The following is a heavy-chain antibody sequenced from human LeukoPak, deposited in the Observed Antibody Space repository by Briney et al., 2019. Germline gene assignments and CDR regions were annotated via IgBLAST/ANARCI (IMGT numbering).Heavy chain of an antibody. J-gene: IGHJ4*02. CDR3: ARIERRYCSGGSCKRGSFDY. CDR2: INHSGST. D-gene: IGHD2-15*01. CDR1: GGSFSGYY. Sequence: SETLSLTCAVYGGSFSGYYWSWIRQPPGKGLEWIGEINHSGSTNYNPSLKSRVTISVDTSKNQFSLKLSSVTAADTAVYYCARIERRYCSGGSCKRGSFDYWGQGTLDTVSS. V-gene: IGHV4-34*01.